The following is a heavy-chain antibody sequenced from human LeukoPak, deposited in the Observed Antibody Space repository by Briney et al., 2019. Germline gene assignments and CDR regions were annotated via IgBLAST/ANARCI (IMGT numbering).Heavy chain of an antibody. Sequence: GGSLRLSCAASGFTFSSYGMHWARQAPGKGLEWVAFIRYDGSNKYYADSVKGRFTISRDNSKNTLYLQMSSLRAEDTAVYYCTRDRWGGGYTSRGMDVWGKGTTVTISS. CDR2: IRYDGSNK. D-gene: IGHD5-12*01. V-gene: IGHV3-30*02. CDR3: TRDRWGGGYTSRGMDV. J-gene: IGHJ6*04. CDR1: GFTFSSYG.